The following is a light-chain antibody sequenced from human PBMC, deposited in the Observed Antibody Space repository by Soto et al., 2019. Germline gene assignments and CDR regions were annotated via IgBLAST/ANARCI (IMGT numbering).Light chain of an antibody. CDR2: EVS. Sequence: QSALTQPASVSGSLGQSITISCTGTGSDVGSYKYVSWYQQHPGKAPKLIIFEVSNRPSGVSDRFSGSKSGNTASLTISGLQAEDEADYFCSSYTSISSLGIFATGRKVT. CDR1: GSDVGSYKY. CDR3: SSYTSISSLGI. V-gene: IGLV2-14*01. J-gene: IGLJ1*01.